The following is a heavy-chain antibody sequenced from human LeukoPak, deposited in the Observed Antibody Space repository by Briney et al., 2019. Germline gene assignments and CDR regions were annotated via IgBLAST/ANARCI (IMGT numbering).Heavy chain of an antibody. CDR2: INAYNGNT. Sequence: GASVKVSCKASGYTFTSYGISWVRQAPGQGLEWMGWINAYNGNTNYAQKLQGRVTMTTDTSTSRAYMELRSLRSDDTAVYYCARGTAVHYYYYMDVWGKGTTVTISS. V-gene: IGHV1-18*01. CDR3: ARGTAVHYYYYMDV. J-gene: IGHJ6*03. D-gene: IGHD6-19*01. CDR1: GYTFTSYG.